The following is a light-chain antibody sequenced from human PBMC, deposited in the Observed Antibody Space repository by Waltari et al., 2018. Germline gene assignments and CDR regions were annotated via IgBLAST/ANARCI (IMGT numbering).Light chain of an antibody. CDR3: CSYADTYGFL. J-gene: IGLJ1*01. CDR1: SRDGGFYKF. CDR2: DVT. V-gene: IGLV2-11*01. Sequence: QSALTQPPSVSGSLGQSVTISCSGTSRDGGFYKFVSWYRQHPDKVPKLLIFDVTKRHSGVPDRFSASKSGNTASLTISGLQADDEGDYYCCSYADTYGFLFGTGTTVTVL.